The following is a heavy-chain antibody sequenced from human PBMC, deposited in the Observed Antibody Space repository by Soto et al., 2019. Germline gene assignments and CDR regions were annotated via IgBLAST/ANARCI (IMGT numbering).Heavy chain of an antibody. CDR1: GGSVSSGSYY. CDR3: ARDPGPYYDFWSGHYYYYGMDV. V-gene: IGHV4-61*01. CDR2: IYYSGST. J-gene: IGHJ6*02. Sequence: SETLSLTCTVSGGSVSSGSYYWSWIRQPPGKGLEWIGYIYYSGSTNYNPSLKSRVTISVDTSKNQFSLKLSSVTAADTAVYYCARDPGPYYDFWSGHYYYYGMDVWGQGTTVTVYS. D-gene: IGHD3-3*01.